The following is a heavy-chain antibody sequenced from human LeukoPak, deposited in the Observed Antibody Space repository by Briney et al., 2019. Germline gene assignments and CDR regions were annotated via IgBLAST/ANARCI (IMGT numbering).Heavy chain of an antibody. J-gene: IGHJ4*02. CDR1: GFTFSSYA. CDR3: AKGPEILTGYYPALTNFDY. Sequence: PGGSLRLSCAASGFTFSSYAMSWVRQAPGKGLEWVSAISGSGGSTYYADSVKGRFTISRDNSKNTLYLQMNSLRAEDTAVYYCAKGPEILTGYYPALTNFDYWGQGTLVTVSS. CDR2: ISGSGGST. V-gene: IGHV3-23*01. D-gene: IGHD3-9*01.